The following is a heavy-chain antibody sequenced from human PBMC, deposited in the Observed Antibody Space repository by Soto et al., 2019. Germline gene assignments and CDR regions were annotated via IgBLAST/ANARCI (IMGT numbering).Heavy chain of an antibody. CDR1: GFTFSSYG. D-gene: IGHD5-18*01. CDR3: AKTGPGSSYGYYFDS. CDR2: ICGSGGTT. Sequence: GGSLRLSWAASGFTFSSYGMSWDRQAPGDGLEWISGICGSGGTTYYADSVKGRFTISRDNSKNTLYLQMYSLRAEDTAVYYCAKTGPGSSYGYYFDSWGQGTLVTVSS. J-gene: IGHJ4*02. V-gene: IGHV3-23*01.